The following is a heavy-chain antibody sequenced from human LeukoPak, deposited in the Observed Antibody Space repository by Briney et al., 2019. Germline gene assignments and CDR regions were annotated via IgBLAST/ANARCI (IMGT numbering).Heavy chain of an antibody. CDR3: ARAGHYDILTGHYNGSVWFGP. Sequence: GESLKISCKGSGYSFTSYWIAWVRQMPGKGLEWMGTIYPGDFDTRYSPSFQGQVTISADTSISTAYLQWSSLKASDTAMYFCARAGHYDILTGHYNGSVWFGPWGQGTLVTVSS. CDR1: GYSFTSYW. D-gene: IGHD3-9*01. J-gene: IGHJ5*02. V-gene: IGHV5-51*01. CDR2: IYPGDFDT.